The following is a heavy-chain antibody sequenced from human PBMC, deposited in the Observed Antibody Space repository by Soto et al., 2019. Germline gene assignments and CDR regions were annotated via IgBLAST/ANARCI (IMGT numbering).Heavy chain of an antibody. CDR2: ISAYNGKT. D-gene: IGHD6-19*01. V-gene: IGHV1-18*04. Sequence: SXKVSCKASGYTXSSYGIRLVRQAPGQGLEWMGWISAYNGKTNYAQKLQGRVTITTEKSTSTAYMELRRMRSDDTAVYYCARGAMAGLFDYWGQGTLVTVSS. CDR1: GYTXSSYG. CDR3: ARGAMAGLFDY. J-gene: IGHJ4*02.